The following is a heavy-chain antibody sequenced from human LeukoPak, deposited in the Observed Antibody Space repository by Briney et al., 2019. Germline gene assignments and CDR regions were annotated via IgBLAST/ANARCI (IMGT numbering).Heavy chain of an antibody. CDR2: IISNGGST. D-gene: IGHD2/OR15-2a*01. CDR3: AKGIEYNNSWAFDY. Sequence: GGSLRLSCAASGFTFSSYSMHWVRQAPGKGLESVSAIISNGGSTYYANSVKGRFTISRDNSKNTVFLQINSLRAEDTAVYYCAKGIEYNNSWAFDYWGQGTLVTVSS. J-gene: IGHJ4*02. V-gene: IGHV3-64*01. CDR1: GFTFSSYS.